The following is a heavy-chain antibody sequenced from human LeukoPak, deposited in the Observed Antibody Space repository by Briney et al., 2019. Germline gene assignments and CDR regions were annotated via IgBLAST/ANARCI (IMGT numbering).Heavy chain of an antibody. V-gene: IGHV3-9*01. Sequence: GRSLRLSCAASGFNFDDYAMHWVRQAPGKGLEWVSGITWHSESMDYADSVKGRFTVSRDNAKNSLYLQMNSLRAEDTAVYYCARGVDYWGQGTLVTVSS. CDR3: ARGVDY. CDR1: GFNFDDYA. J-gene: IGHJ4*02. CDR2: ITWHSESM.